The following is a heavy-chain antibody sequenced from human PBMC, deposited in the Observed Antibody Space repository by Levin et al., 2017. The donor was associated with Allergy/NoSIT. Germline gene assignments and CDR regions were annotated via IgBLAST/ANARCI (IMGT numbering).Heavy chain of an antibody. D-gene: IGHD4/OR15-4a*01. CDR3: ARLTFSVNDYGEYPDS. CDR2: MFHTGTP. J-gene: IGHJ4*02. V-gene: IGHV4-59*01. Sequence: SETLSLTCTVSGGSIRDYYWTWIRQPPGKPLEWIGYMFHTGTPHYNPSLKSRVTLSVDTSKSQFFLKLTSVTAADTAVYYCARLTFSVNDYGEYPDSWGQGTLVTVSS. CDR1: GGSIRDYY.